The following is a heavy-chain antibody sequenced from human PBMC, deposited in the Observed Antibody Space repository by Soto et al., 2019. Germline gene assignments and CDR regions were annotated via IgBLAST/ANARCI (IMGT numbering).Heavy chain of an antibody. Sequence: QVQLQESGPGLVKPSQTLSLTCTVSGCSISSGGYYWSWIRQHPGKGLEWIGYIYYSVSTYYNPSLKRRVTISVDTSKNQFSLKLSSVTAADTAVYDCATTSLGLRLPPDYWGQGTLVTVSS. CDR3: ATTSLGLRLPPDY. V-gene: IGHV4-31*03. CDR2: IYYSVST. J-gene: IGHJ4*02. D-gene: IGHD5-12*01. CDR1: GCSISSGGYY.